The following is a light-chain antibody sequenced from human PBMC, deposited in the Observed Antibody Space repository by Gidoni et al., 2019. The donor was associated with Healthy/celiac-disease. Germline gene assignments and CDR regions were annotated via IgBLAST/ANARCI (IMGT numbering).Light chain of an antibody. CDR2: DAS. V-gene: IGKV1-33*01. Sequence: DIQMTQSPSSLSASVGDRVTITCQARQDISNYLNWYQQKPGKAPKLLIYDASNLETGVPSRFSGSGSGTDVTFTISSLQPEDIATYYWQQYDNLPLTFGGGTKVEIK. J-gene: IGKJ4*01. CDR3: QQYDNLPLT. CDR1: QDISNY.